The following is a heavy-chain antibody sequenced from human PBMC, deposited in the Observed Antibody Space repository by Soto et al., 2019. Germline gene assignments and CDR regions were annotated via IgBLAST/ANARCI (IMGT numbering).Heavy chain of an antibody. J-gene: IGHJ4*02. Sequence: SETLSLTCTVSSGSISSGGYYWSWIRQHPGKGLEWIGYIYHSGSTYYNPSLKSRVTISVDRSKNQFSLKLSSVTAADTAVYYCARAGGLGAVAVDYWGQGTLVTVSS. CDR3: ARAGGLGAVAVDY. CDR1: SGSISSGGYY. CDR2: IYHSGST. D-gene: IGHD6-19*01. V-gene: IGHV4-30-2*01.